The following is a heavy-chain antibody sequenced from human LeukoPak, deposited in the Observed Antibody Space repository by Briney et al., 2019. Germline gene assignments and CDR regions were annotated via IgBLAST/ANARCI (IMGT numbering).Heavy chain of an antibody. D-gene: IGHD6-13*01. V-gene: IGHV3-66*01. CDR1: GFTVSSNY. CDR2: IYSGGST. Sequence: PGGSLRLSCAASGFTVSSNYMSWVRQAPGKGLEWVSVIYSGGSTYYADSVKGRFTISRDNSKNTLYLQMNSLRAEDTAVYYCARGEGGIAAAGTDFWGQGTLVTVSS. J-gene: IGHJ4*02. CDR3: ARGEGGIAAAGTDF.